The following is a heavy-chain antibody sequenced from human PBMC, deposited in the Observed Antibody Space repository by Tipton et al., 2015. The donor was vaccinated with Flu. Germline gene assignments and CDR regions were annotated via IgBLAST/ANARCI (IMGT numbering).Heavy chain of an antibody. V-gene: IGHV4-38-2*02. Sequence: LRLSCTVSGYSISSRYYWGWIRQPPGKGLEWIGCVYHGGTTYYNPSLKSRVAISLDTFTNQFSLKLTSVTAADTAVYYRATTTYYYGSGTHDYWGQGTLVTVSS. J-gene: IGHJ4*02. CDR3: ATTTYYYGSGTHDY. D-gene: IGHD3-10*01. CDR2: VYHGGTT. CDR1: GYSISSRYY.